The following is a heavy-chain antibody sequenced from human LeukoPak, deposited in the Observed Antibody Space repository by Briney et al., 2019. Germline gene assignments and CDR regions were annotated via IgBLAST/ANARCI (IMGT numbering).Heavy chain of an antibody. CDR1: GASISTSNYY. D-gene: IGHD3-10*01. Sequence: SETLSLTCTVSGASISTSNYYWGWLRQPPGKGLEWIGSFYYSGSTFYNPSLKSRVTISVDTSKNQFSLKLSSVTAADTALYYCAKLDYSSESNYNWYFDLWGRGTLVTVSS. CDR3: AKLDYSSESNYNWYFDL. CDR2: FYYSGST. V-gene: IGHV4-39*01. J-gene: IGHJ2*01.